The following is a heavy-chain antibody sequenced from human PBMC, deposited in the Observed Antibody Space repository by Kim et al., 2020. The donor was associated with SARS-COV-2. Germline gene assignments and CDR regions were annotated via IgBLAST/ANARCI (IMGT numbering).Heavy chain of an antibody. CDR1: GYTFTSYV. D-gene: IGHD3-9*01. J-gene: IGHJ6*03. V-gene: IGHV1-3*01. Sequence: ASVKVSCKASGYTFTSYVMHWVRQAPGQRLEWMGWINAGNGNTKYSQKFQGRVTITRDTSASTAYMELSSLRSEDTAVYYCARDSYYDIFRYYYCNMDVWGKGATVTVSS. CDR3: ARDSYYDIFRYYYCNMDV. CDR2: INAGNGNT.